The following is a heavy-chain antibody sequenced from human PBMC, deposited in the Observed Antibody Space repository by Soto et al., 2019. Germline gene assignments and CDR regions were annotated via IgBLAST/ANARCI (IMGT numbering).Heavy chain of an antibody. CDR3: ARVGVGYCSGGSCYPARIGWFDP. Sequence: QVQLQESGPGLVKPSETLSLTCTVSGGSISSYYWSWIRQPPGKGLEWIGYIYYSGSTNYNPSLKSRVTISVATSKNQFSLKLSSGTAADTAVYYCARVGVGYCSGGSCYPARIGWFDPWGQGTLVTVSS. V-gene: IGHV4-59*01. D-gene: IGHD2-15*01. CDR1: GGSISSYY. CDR2: IYYSGST. J-gene: IGHJ5*02.